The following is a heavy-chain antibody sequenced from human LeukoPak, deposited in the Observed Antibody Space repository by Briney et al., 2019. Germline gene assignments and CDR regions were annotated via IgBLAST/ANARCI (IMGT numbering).Heavy chain of an antibody. CDR2: INPSGGST. D-gene: IGHD6-13*01. V-gene: IGHV1-46*01. CDR1: GYTFTSYY. Sequence: GASVKVSCKAPGYTFTSYYVHWVRQAPGQGLEWMGKINPSGGSTSYAQKFQGRVNMTRDTSASTVYMELSSLRSEDTAVYYCARARSSWRFDYWGQGTLVTVSS. CDR3: ARARSSWRFDY. J-gene: IGHJ4*02.